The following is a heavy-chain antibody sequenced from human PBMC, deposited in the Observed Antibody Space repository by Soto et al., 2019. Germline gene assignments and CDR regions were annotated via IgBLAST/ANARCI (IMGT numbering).Heavy chain of an antibody. CDR3: AGGRSQFRAGDTSVNYFDY. V-gene: IGHV1-3*04. D-gene: IGHD1-26*01. CDR1: GYTLTSYG. Sequence: ASVKVSCKASGYTLTSYGLHWVRQAPGERLEWMAWINTGNGDTKYSQKFQDRFTITRETSASSAYMDLSSLRSEDTAVYYCAGGRSQFRAGDTSVNYFDYWGQGTLVTVSS. CDR2: INTGNGDT. J-gene: IGHJ4*02.